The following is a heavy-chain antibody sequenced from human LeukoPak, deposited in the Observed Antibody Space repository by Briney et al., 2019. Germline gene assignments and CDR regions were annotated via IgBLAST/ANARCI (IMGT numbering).Heavy chain of an antibody. CDR2: IYHSGST. Sequence: SETLSLTCAVSGGSISSSNWWSWVRQPPGKGLEWIGEIYHSGSTNYNPSLKSRVTISVDKSKNQFPLKLSSVTAADTAVYYCASQDIVVVPAYFDYWGQGTLVTVSS. D-gene: IGHD2-2*01. V-gene: IGHV4-4*02. CDR1: GGSISSSNW. J-gene: IGHJ4*02. CDR3: ASQDIVVVPAYFDY.